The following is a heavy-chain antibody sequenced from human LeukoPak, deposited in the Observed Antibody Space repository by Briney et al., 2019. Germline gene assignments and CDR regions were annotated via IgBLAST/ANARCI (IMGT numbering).Heavy chain of an antibody. J-gene: IGHJ5*02. Sequence: ASVKVSCKASGGTFGSYAISWVRQAPGQGLEWMGGIIPIFGTANYAQKFQGRVTITANESTSTAYMELSSLRSEDTAVYYCARDGVTALGYNWFDPWGQGTLVTVSS. V-gene: IGHV1-69*13. CDR1: GGTFGSYA. D-gene: IGHD2-21*02. CDR2: IIPIFGTA. CDR3: ARDGVTALGYNWFDP.